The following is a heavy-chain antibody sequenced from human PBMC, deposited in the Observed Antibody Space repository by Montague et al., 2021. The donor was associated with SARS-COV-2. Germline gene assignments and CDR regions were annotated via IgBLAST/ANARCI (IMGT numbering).Heavy chain of an antibody. CDR1: GDSVSRNSAA. Sequence: CAISGDSVSRNSAAWNWIRQSPSRGLEWLGRTYYRSKWYNDYAVSVKSRITIDPDTSKHQFSLHLNSATPEDTAVYYCAAATYGSIAYWGQGNLVTVSS. D-gene: IGHD1-26*01. CDR2: TYYRSKWYN. V-gene: IGHV6-1*01. CDR3: AAATYGSIAY. J-gene: IGHJ4*02.